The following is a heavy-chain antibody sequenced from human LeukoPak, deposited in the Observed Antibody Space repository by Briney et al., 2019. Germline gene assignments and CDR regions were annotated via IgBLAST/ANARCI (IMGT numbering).Heavy chain of an antibody. CDR2: ISGYNGNT. V-gene: IGHV1-18*01. Sequence: GASVKVSCKASGYTFTSYDINWVRQAPGQGLEWMGWISGYNGNTNYAQKFLGRVSMTADTSTSTAYMELRSLTSDDTAVYYCARSGRGTYYYFDLWGQGTLVTVSS. CDR1: GYTFTSYD. J-gene: IGHJ4*02. D-gene: IGHD5-12*01. CDR3: ARSGRGTYYYFDL.